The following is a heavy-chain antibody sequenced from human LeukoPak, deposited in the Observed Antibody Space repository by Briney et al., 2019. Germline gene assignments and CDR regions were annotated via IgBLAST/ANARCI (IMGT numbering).Heavy chain of an antibody. CDR3: ARDGCGGDCYLADY. V-gene: IGHV3-33*01. D-gene: IGHD2-21*02. Sequence: PGRSLRLSCAASGFIFSSYGMHWVSQAPGKGLEWVAVIWFDGSKKYYADSVKGRITISRDDSKNTLYLQMNSLRAEDTAVYYCARDGCGGDCYLADYWGQGTLVTVSS. J-gene: IGHJ4*02. CDR2: IWFDGSKK. CDR1: GFIFSSYG.